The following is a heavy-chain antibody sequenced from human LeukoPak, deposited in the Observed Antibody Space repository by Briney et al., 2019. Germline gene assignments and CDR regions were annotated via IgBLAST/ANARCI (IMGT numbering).Heavy chain of an antibody. CDR3: AKDKCVDTAMVVFDP. V-gene: IGHV3-23*01. J-gene: IGHJ5*02. CDR1: GFTFSSYA. D-gene: IGHD5-18*01. Sequence: PGGSLRLSCAASGFTFSSYAMSWVRQAPGKGLGWVSAISGSGGSTYYADSVKGRVTIPRDKTKSTLYLQMNSLRAEDTAVYYWAKDKCVDTAMVVFDPWGQGTLVTVSS. CDR2: ISGSGGST.